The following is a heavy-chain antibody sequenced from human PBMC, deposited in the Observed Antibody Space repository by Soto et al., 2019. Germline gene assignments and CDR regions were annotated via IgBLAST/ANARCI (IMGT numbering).Heavy chain of an antibody. Sequence: EVQLVESGGDLVQPGGSLRLSCAASGFTFNTYSMNWVRQAPGKGPEWVSYISSSSTTIHYADSVKGLFNISRDNAKRCPYRPMNILAGENTALYYCGMRGTIAGDRYFQHWAQGSLESFSS. J-gene: IGHJ1*01. V-gene: IGHV3-48*01. CDR3: GMRGTIAGDRYFQH. CDR2: ISSSSTTI. CDR1: GFTFNTYS. D-gene: IGHD7-27*01.